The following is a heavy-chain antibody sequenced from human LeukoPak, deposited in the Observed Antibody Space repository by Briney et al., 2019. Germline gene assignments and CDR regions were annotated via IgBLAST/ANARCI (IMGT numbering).Heavy chain of an antibody. CDR2: IYYSGST. D-gene: IGHD4-17*01. CDR3: ARSRDYGDYFRAFDI. V-gene: IGHV4-59*01. Sequence: SETLSLTCTASGDSISSYYWSWIRQPPGEGLEWIGYIYYSGSTKYNPSLKSRVTISLDTSKNQFSLNLTSVTAADTAVYYCARSRDYGDYFRAFDIWGQGTLVTVSS. J-gene: IGHJ3*02. CDR1: GDSISSYY.